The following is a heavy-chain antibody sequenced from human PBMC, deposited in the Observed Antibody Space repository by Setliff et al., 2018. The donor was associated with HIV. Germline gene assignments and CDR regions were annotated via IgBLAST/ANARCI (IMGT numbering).Heavy chain of an antibody. CDR1: GGSFRGYY. D-gene: IGHD5-18*01. CDR2: INHSGST. V-gene: IGHV4-34*01. Sequence: SETLSLTCAVYGGSFRGYYWSWIRQPPGKGLEWIGEINHSGSTNYNPSLKSRVTISLDTSKNQFSLRMRSVTAADTAVYYCARVFVDTAVLRVLEYYFDSWGRGTLVTVSS. CDR3: ARVFVDTAVLRVLEYYFDS. J-gene: IGHJ4*02.